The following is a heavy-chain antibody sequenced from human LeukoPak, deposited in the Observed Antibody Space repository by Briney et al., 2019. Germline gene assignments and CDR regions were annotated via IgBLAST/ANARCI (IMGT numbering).Heavy chain of an antibody. CDR2: INSDGSST. Sequence: GGSLRLSCAASGFTFSSSWMHWVRRAPEKGLVWVSRINSDGSSTSYADSVKGRFTISRDNAKNSLYLQMNSLRAEDTAVYYCARDKRNSYGYDNWGQGTLVTVSS. D-gene: IGHD5-18*01. J-gene: IGHJ4*02. V-gene: IGHV3-74*01. CDR3: ARDKRNSYGYDN. CDR1: GFTFSSSW.